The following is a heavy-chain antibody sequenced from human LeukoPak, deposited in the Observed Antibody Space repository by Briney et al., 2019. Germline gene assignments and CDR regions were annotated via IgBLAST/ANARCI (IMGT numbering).Heavy chain of an antibody. CDR3: ARGTMTTVTYYFDY. V-gene: IGHV4-61*01. J-gene: IGHJ4*02. CDR1: GDSVSSGSYY. Sequence: PSETLSLTCTVSGDSVSSGSYYWSWIRQPPGKALEWIGYIYYSGSTNYNPSLKSRVTMSVDTSKNQFSLKLSSVTAADTAVYYCARGTMTTVTYYFDYWGQGTLVTVSS. CDR2: IYYSGST. D-gene: IGHD4-17*01.